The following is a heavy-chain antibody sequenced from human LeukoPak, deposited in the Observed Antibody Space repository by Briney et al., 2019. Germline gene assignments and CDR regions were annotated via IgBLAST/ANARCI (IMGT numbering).Heavy chain of an antibody. D-gene: IGHD2-2*01. J-gene: IGHJ3*02. V-gene: IGHV3-21*01. CDR1: GFTFSSYS. CDR2: ISSSSSYI. CDR3: AGARIVVVPAARGSDAFDI. Sequence: PGGSLRLSCAASGFTFSSYSMNWVRQAPGKGLEWVSSISSSSSYIYYADSVKGRFTISRDNAKNSLYLQMNSLRAEDTAVYYCAGARIVVVPAARGSDAFDIWGQGTMVTISS.